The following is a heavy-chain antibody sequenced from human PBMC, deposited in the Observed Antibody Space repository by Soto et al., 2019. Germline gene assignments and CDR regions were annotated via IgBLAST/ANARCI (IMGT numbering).Heavy chain of an antibody. Sequence: QVHLVQSGAEVKKPGSSVKVSCKASGGTFSSYTISWVRQAPGQGLEWMGGITPMSGTPNNAQKFQGRVKIIADESTSTAYIELSSLRSEDTAVYYCASGIHYYDSSGYYDLGAFEIWGQGTMVTVSS. CDR3: ASGIHYYDSSGYYDLGAFEI. V-gene: IGHV1-69*12. CDR1: GGTFSSYT. D-gene: IGHD3-22*01. CDR2: ITPMSGTP. J-gene: IGHJ3*02.